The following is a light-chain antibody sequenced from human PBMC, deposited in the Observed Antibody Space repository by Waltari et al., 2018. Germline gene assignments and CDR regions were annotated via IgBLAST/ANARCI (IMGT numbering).Light chain of an antibody. J-gene: IGKJ4*01. CDR2: KAS. Sequence: DIQMTQSPSTLSASVGDRFTITCRASQSISNWLAWYQQKPGKAAKLLIYKASTLESGVPSRFSGSGSGTKFTLTISSLQPDDFATYYCQQYNSYSLLTFGGGTKVEIK. CDR3: QQYNSYSLLT. CDR1: QSISNW. V-gene: IGKV1-5*03.